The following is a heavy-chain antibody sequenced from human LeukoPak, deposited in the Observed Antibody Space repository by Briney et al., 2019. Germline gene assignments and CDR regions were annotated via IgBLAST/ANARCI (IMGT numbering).Heavy chain of an antibody. D-gene: IGHD3-22*01. Sequence: PSQTLSLTCTVSGDSISGNFYFWSWIRQTAGKGLEWIGRIYASGAASYNPSLKRRVTISVDTSKNQYFLKLKSVTAADTAVYYCARESVYYYGPFDPWGQGTRVIVSS. CDR1: GDSISGNFYF. CDR2: IYASGAA. CDR3: ARESVYYYGPFDP. V-gene: IGHV4-61*02. J-gene: IGHJ5*02.